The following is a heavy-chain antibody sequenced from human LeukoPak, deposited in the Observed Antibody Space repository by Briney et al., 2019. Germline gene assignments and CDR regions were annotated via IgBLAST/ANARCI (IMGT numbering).Heavy chain of an antibody. CDR3: ARISTTVVTPWFDY. CDR2: IYYSGIT. D-gene: IGHD4-23*01. V-gene: IGHV4-59*01. Sequence: SETLSLTCTVSGGSISSYYWSWIRQPPGKGLEWIWYIYYSGITNYHPSLKHRVTISVDTSKNQFSLKLSSVTAADTAVYYCARISTTVVTPWFDYWGQGTLVPVFS. CDR1: GGSISSYY. J-gene: IGHJ4*02.